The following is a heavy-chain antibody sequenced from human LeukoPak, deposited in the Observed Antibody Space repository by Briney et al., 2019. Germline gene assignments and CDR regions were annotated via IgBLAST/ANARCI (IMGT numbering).Heavy chain of an antibody. J-gene: IGHJ4*02. CDR2: IYHSGST. CDR3: ARVVVVAATESDDYYFDY. D-gene: IGHD2-15*01. CDR1: GYSISSGYY. Sequence: SETLSLTCTVSGYSISSGYYWGWIRQPPGKGLEWIGSIYHSGSTYYNPSLKSRVTISVDTSKNQFSLKLSSVTAADTAVYYCARVVVVAATESDDYYFDYWGQGTLVTVSS. V-gene: IGHV4-38-2*02.